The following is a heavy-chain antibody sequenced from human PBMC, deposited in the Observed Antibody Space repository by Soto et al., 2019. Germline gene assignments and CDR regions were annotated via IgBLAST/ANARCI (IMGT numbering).Heavy chain of an antibody. CDR1: GYPFTSYY. CDR2: INPSGGST. Sequence: GSVKVSFKASGYPFTSYYMHWVRQAPGQGLEWMGIINPSGGSTSYAQKFQVRVTMTRDTSTSTVYMELSSLRSEDTAVYYCARDQTSTPLRSSSVDYWGQGTLVTGSS. CDR3: ARDQTSTPLRSSSVDY. V-gene: IGHV1-46*01. D-gene: IGHD6-6*01. J-gene: IGHJ4*02.